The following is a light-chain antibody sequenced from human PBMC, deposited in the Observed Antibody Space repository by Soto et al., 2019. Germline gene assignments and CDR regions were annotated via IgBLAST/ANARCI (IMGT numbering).Light chain of an antibody. CDR1: QSLSSRN. J-gene: IGKJ1*01. CDR2: GVS. V-gene: IGKV3-20*01. CDR3: QQYDSSLRT. Sequence: LTKSPCTVSVSQGERATLSCRASQSLSSRNLAWYQQKPGQAPRPLIYGVSSRATGIPDRFSGSGSGTDFTLTISRLEPEDFAVYYCQQYDSSLRTFGQGTKVAIK.